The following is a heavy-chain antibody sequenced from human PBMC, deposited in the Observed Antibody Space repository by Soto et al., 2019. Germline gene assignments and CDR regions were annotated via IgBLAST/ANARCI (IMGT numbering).Heavy chain of an antibody. V-gene: IGHV4-59*08. Sequence: QVQLQESGPGLVKPSETLSLTRTVSGGSISSYYWSWIRQPPGKGLEWIGYIYYSGSTNYNPSLKSRVTIAVDTSKNQFSLKLSSVTAADTAVYYCATTRGVDDYGDYGNDYWGQGTLVTVSS. CDR1: GGSISSYY. CDR2: IYYSGST. CDR3: ATTRGVDDYGDYGNDY. D-gene: IGHD4-17*01. J-gene: IGHJ4*02.